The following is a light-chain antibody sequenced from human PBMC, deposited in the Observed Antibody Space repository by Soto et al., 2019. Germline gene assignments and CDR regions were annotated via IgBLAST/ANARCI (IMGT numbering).Light chain of an antibody. CDR3: RQRSNWRFT. CDR1: QSVSSY. CDR2: DAS. V-gene: IGKV3-11*01. J-gene: IGKJ3*01. Sequence: EIVLTQSPATLSLSPGERATLSCRASQSVSSYLAWYQQKPGQAPRLLIYDASNRATGIPARFSGSGSGTDFTLTISRLEPEDCAVYYCRQRSNWRFTFGPGTKVDIK.